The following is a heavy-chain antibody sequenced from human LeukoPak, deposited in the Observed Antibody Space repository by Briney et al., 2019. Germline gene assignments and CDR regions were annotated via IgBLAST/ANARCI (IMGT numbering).Heavy chain of an antibody. Sequence: SETLSLTCAVYGESFSAYYWSWIRQPPGKGLEWIGEINHSGCTIYNPSLTSRVTISVDTSKNQFSLKLNSVTAADTAVYYCARDIGGAGYWGQGTLVTVSS. CDR1: GESFSAYY. CDR2: INHSGCT. J-gene: IGHJ4*02. CDR3: ARDIGGAGY. V-gene: IGHV4-34*01. D-gene: IGHD6-19*01.